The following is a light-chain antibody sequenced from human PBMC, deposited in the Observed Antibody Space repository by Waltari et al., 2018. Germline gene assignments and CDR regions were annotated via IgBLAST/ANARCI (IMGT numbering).Light chain of an antibody. J-gene: IGLJ2*01. CDR1: SSNIGSNT. CDR3: AAWDDSLNGVV. Sequence: QSVLTQPPSASGTPGQRVTISCSGSSSNIGSNTVNWYQQLPGTAPKLLSYSNNQRPSGVPDRFAASKSGTSASLAISGLQSEDEADYYCAAWDDSLNGVVFGGGTKLTVL. CDR2: SNN. V-gene: IGLV1-44*01.